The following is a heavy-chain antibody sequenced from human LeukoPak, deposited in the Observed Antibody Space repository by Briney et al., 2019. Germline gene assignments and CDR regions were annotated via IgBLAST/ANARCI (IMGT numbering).Heavy chain of an antibody. CDR3: ARDYIASL. D-gene: IGHD6-13*01. V-gene: IGHV3-48*03. J-gene: IGHJ3*01. Sequence: GGSLRLSCAASGFTFRNYAMNWVRQAPGKGLEWVSYISRSGSTKYYADSVKGRFTISRDNAKNSLYLQMSSLRAEDTAVYYCARDYIASLWGQGTMVTVSS. CDR2: ISRSGSTK. CDR1: GFTFRNYA.